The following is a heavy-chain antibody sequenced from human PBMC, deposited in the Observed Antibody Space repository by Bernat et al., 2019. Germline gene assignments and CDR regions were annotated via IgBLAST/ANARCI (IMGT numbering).Heavy chain of an antibody. Sequence: EVHVVESGGGLVKPGESLRLSCAGSGFSFIDAWMTWVRQAPGKGPEWVGRSKSKRAGGRIDYAAPVKGRFTISRDDSKNTLYLQMNSLKTEDTAVYYCLADIPRPLSQIDYWGQGTLVTVSS. V-gene: IGHV3-15*01. CDR3: LADIPRPLSQIDY. J-gene: IGHJ4*02. CDR2: SKSKRAGGRI. D-gene: IGHD2-2*02. CDR1: GFSFIDAW.